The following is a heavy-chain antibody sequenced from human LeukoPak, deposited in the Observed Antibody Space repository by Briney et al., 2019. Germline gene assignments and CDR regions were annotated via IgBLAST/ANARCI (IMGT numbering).Heavy chain of an antibody. CDR3: ARDAMYYYGSGRYN. CDR2: IYSGGST. J-gene: IGHJ4*02. D-gene: IGHD3-10*01. CDR1: GFTVSSNY. Sequence: GGSLRLSCAASGFTVSSNYMSWVRQAPGKGREWVSVIYSGGSTYYADSVEGRFTISRDNSKNTLYLQMNSLRAEDTAVYYCARDAMYYYGSGRYNWGQGTLVTVSS. V-gene: IGHV3-66*02.